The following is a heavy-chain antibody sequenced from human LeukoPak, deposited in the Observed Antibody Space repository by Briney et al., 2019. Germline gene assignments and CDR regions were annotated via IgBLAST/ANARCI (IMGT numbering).Heavy chain of an antibody. CDR1: GFTFSDYY. J-gene: IGHJ4*02. CDR2: IHYNGAT. V-gene: IGHV4-39*01. Sequence: GSLRLSCAASGFTFSDYYMSWIRQPPGKGLEWITSIHYNGATYYNLSLKSRVTISVDTSKNQFSLKLSSVTAADAAVFYCARQPLVAPVSYYFDYWGQGTLVTVSS. CDR3: ARQPLVAPVSYYFDY. D-gene: IGHD5-12*01.